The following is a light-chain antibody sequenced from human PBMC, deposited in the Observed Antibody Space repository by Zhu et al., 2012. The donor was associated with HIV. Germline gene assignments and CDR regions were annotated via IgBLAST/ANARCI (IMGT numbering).Light chain of an antibody. CDR3: QQRSSWPIT. CDR2: DAS. J-gene: IGKJ5*01. Sequence: EIVLTQSPATLSLSPGERATLSCRASQSANTYVAWYQQKPGQAPRLLIYDASNRATGLPARFSGAGSGTDFTLTISSLEPEDFAVYYCQQRSSWPITFGQGTRLEIK. V-gene: IGKV3-11*01. CDR1: QSANTY.